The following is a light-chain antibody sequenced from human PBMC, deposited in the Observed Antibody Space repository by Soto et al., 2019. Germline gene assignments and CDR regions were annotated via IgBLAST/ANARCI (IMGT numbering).Light chain of an antibody. V-gene: IGLV2-11*01. CDR3: CSYAGSYAYL. J-gene: IGLJ1*01. CDR1: SSDVGGYNY. CDR2: DVS. Sequence: QSALTQPRSVSGSPGQSVTISCTGTSSDVGGYNYVSWYQKHPGKAPKLMIYDVSKRPSGVPDRFSGSKSGNTASLTISGLQAEDEADYYCCSYAGSYAYLFGTGTKVTVL.